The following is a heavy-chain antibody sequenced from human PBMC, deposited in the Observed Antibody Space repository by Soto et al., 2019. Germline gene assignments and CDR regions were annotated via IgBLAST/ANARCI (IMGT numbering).Heavy chain of an antibody. J-gene: IGHJ5*02. CDR2: ISAYNGNT. Sequence: ASVKVSCKASGYTFTSYGISWVRQAPGQGLEWMGWISAYNGNTNYAQKFQGRVTMTTDTSTSTAYMELRSLRSDDTAVYYCARDRDDFWSGYYLGDDPWGQGTLVTVSS. D-gene: IGHD3-3*01. CDR3: ARDRDDFWSGYYLGDDP. V-gene: IGHV1-18*01. CDR1: GYTFTSYG.